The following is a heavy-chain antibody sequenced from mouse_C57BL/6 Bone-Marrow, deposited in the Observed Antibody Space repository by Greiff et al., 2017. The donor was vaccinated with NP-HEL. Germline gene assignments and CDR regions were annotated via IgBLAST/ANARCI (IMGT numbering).Heavy chain of an antibody. J-gene: IGHJ2*01. V-gene: IGHV5-6*01. Sequence: EVMLVESGGDLVKPGGSLTLSCAASGFTFSSYGMSWVRQTPDKRLEWVATISSGGSYTYYPHSVKGRFTISRDNAKNTLYLQMSSLKSEDTAVYYCARRGTPVVFDYWGQGTTLTVSS. CDR1: GFTFSSYG. CDR3: ARRGTPVVFDY. D-gene: IGHD1-1*01. CDR2: ISSGGSYT.